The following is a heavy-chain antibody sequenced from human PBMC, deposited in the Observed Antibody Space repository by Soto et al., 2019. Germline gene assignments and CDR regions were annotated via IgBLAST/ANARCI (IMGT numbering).Heavy chain of an antibody. Sequence: GGSLRLSCAASGFTFSSYAMSWVRQAPGKGLEWVSAISGSGGSTYYADSVKGRFTISRDNSKNTLYLQMNSLRAEDTAVYYCAKVLLMVYATGGAFDIWGQGTMVTVS. V-gene: IGHV3-23*01. J-gene: IGHJ3*02. D-gene: IGHD2-8*01. CDR2: ISGSGGST. CDR3: AKVLLMVYATGGAFDI. CDR1: GFTFSSYA.